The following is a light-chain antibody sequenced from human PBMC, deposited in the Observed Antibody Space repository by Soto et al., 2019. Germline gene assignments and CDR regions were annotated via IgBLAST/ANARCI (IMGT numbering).Light chain of an antibody. CDR1: RSISDW. CDR2: DAS. J-gene: IGKJ1*01. CDR3: LQYSSHSWT. Sequence: DIQMTQSPSSLSPSVGDRVTITCRASRSISDWLAWYQQKPGKAPKLLIFDASNLKSGVSSRFSGSGSGTEFTLTISRLQPDDVATYYCLQYSSHSWTFGQGTKVDIK. V-gene: IGKV1-5*01.